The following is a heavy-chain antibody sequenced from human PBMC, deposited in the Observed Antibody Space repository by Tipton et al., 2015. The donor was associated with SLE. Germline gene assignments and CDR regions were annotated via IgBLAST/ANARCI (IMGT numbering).Heavy chain of an antibody. CDR3: ARTEIRPGEAASSWFDP. CDR2: LYYGETT. V-gene: IGHV4-39*07. Sequence: TLSLTCTVSGDSISTGGHYWAWIRQPPGKGLEWIVSLYYGETTHYNPSLESRITISPDTSKNQFSLRLTSVTAADTALYFCARTEIRPGEAASSWFDPWGQGTLVTVSS. CDR1: GDSISTGGHY. J-gene: IGHJ5*02. D-gene: IGHD6-13*01.